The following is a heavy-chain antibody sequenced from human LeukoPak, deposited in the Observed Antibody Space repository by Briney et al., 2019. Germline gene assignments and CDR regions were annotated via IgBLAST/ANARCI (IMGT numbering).Heavy chain of an antibody. Sequence: GESLKISFKGSGYRFTSYWIGWVRQMPGKGLEWMGIIYPGDSDTIYSPSFQGQVTISADKSTSTANPQWSSLKASDTAMYYCARSGGNYYSIWGQGTMVTVSS. J-gene: IGHJ3*02. V-gene: IGHV5-51*01. CDR2: IYPGDSDT. CDR3: ARSGGNYYSI. CDR1: GYRFTSYW. D-gene: IGHD1-26*01.